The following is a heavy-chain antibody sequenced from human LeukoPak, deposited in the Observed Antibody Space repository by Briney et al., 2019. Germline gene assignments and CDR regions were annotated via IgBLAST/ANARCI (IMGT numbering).Heavy chain of an antibody. CDR2: IWYDGSNK. J-gene: IGHJ2*01. CDR3: AGDHEIYDAGSDWYFDL. CDR1: GFTFSRYG. V-gene: IGHV3-33*01. Sequence: GGSLRLSCAASGFTFSRYGMHWVRHAPAKGLVWGADIWYDGSNKYYADSVKGRFTISRDNSKNTLYLQVNSRRAEDTAVYYCAGDHEIYDAGSDWYFDLWGRGTLVTVSS. D-gene: IGHD3-10*01.